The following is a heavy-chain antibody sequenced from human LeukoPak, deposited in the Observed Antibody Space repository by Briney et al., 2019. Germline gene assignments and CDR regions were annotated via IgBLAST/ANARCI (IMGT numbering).Heavy chain of an antibody. CDR1: GYTFTSYD. Sequence: SVKVSCKASGYTFTSYDINWVRQATGQGLEWMGWMSPNSGITGYAQKFQGRVTMTRNTAISTAYMELSSLRSEDTAVYYCVRTPPNWGADYWGQGTLVTVSS. CDR3: VRTPPNWGADY. D-gene: IGHD7-27*01. CDR2: MSPNSGIT. J-gene: IGHJ4*02. V-gene: IGHV1-8*01.